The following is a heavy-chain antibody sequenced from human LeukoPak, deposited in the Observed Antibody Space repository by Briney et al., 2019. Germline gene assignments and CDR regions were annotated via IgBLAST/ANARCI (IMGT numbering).Heavy chain of an antibody. CDR2: LNPHSGVT. CDR1: GYTFTDYF. CDR3: TRMAGGLWDY. J-gene: IGHJ4*02. V-gene: IGHV1-2*02. Sequence: ASVKVSCKASGYTFTDYFIHWVRQPPGQGLEWMGWLNPHSGVTKYAQKFQGRVTMTRDTSTSTVYMELSSLRSEDTAVYYCTRMAGGLWDYWGQGTLVTVSS. D-gene: IGHD5-24*01.